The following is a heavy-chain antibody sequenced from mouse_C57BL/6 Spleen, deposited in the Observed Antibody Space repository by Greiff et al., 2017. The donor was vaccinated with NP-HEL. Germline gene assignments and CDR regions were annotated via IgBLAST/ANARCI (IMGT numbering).Heavy chain of an antibody. CDR3: ARRLRYYAMDY. CDR2: IYPSDSET. J-gene: IGHJ4*01. D-gene: IGHD3-2*02. Sequence: QVQLQQPGAELVRPGSSVKLSCKASGYTFTSYWMDWVKQRPGQGLEWIGNIYPSDSETHYNQKFKDKATLTVDKSSSTAYMQLSSLTSEDSAVYCCARRLRYYAMDYWGQGTSVTVSS. CDR1: GYTFTSYW. V-gene: IGHV1-61*01.